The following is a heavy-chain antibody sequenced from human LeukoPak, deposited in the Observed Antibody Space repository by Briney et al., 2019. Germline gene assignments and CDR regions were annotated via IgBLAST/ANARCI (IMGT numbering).Heavy chain of an antibody. J-gene: IGHJ5*01. Sequence: PGGSLRLSCEASGFTFSNYWMHWVRQAPGKGLMWVSQISTDGSQTFYADSVKGRFTISRDNAKNTLFLQMDSLRPEDTAVYYCVRSLRSADSWGQGTLVTVSS. V-gene: IGHV3-74*01. CDR2: ISTDGSQT. CDR3: VRSLRSADS. CDR1: GFTFSNYW.